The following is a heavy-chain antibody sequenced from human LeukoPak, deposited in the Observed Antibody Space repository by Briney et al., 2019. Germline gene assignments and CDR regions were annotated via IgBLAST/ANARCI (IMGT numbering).Heavy chain of an antibody. CDR2: IGGDGTTT. V-gene: IGHV3-74*01. D-gene: IGHD6-19*01. J-gene: IGHJ4*02. CDR1: GFTFSSYW. Sequence: GGSLRLSCTASGFTFSSYWMHWVRQAPGKGLVWVSHIGGDGTTTGYADSVKGRFTISRDSAKNTLYLQMNSLRVEDTAVYYCASSIVVPGHYWGQGTLVTVSS. CDR3: ASSIVVPGHY.